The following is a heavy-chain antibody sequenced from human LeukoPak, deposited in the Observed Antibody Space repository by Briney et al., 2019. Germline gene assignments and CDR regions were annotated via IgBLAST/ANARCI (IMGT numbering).Heavy chain of an antibody. CDR3: AKVGGYSYGGYFDY. D-gene: IGHD5-18*01. J-gene: IGHJ4*02. Sequence: GGSLRLSCAASGFTFSSYAMSWVRQAPGKGLEWVSGISGSVGSTYYADSVKGRFTISRDNSKNTLYLQMNSLRAEDTAVYYCAKVGGYSYGGYFDYWGQGTLVTVSS. CDR1: GFTFSSYA. CDR2: ISGSVGST. V-gene: IGHV3-23*01.